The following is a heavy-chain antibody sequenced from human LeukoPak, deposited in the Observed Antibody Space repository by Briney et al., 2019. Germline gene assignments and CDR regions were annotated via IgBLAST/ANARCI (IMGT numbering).Heavy chain of an antibody. CDR2: MNPNSGNT. V-gene: IGHV1-8*01. D-gene: IGHD6-6*01. Sequence: ASVKVSCKASGCTFTSYDINWVRQAAGQGLEWMGWMNPNSGNTGYAQKFQGRVTMTRNTSISTAYMELSSLRSEDTAVYYCARGRIAARPDWFDPWGQGTLVTVSS. CDR3: ARGRIAARPDWFDP. J-gene: IGHJ5*02. CDR1: GCTFTSYD.